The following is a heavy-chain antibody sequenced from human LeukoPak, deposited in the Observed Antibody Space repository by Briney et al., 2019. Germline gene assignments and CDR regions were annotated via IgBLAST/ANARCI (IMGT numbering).Heavy chain of an antibody. Sequence: SGGSLRLSCAASGFTFSNAWMSWVRQAPGKGLEWVGRIKSKTDGGTTDYAAPVKGRFTISRDDSKNTLYLQMNSLRAEDTAVYYCAKGVTCSGGSCYYLSESGNSFDYWGQGTLVTVSS. J-gene: IGHJ4*02. D-gene: IGHD2-15*01. CDR3: AKGVTCSGGSCYYLSESGNSFDY. CDR2: IKSKTDGGTT. CDR1: GFTFSNAW. V-gene: IGHV3-15*01.